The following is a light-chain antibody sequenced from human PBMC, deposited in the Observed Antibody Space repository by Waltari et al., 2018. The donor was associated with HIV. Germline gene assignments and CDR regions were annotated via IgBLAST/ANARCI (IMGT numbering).Light chain of an antibody. J-gene: IGKJ1*01. Sequence: EIVMTQSPATLSVSPGERVILSCRASQNVDSDLAWYQQSPGQAPRLLMSGASTRATGTPSRFSGSGSGTRFTLTITSLQSEDFGVYYCQQYSNWPRTFGQGTKVEI. CDR1: QNVDSD. CDR2: GAS. V-gene: IGKV3-15*01. CDR3: QQYSNWPRT.